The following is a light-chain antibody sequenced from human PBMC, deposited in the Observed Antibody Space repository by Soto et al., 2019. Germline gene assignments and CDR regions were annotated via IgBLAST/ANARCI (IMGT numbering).Light chain of an antibody. CDR3: QSYDGSLSGSV. J-gene: IGLJ1*01. Sequence: QSVLTQPPSVSGAPGQRVTISCTGSSSNIGAGYDVHWYQQFPGTAPKLLIYGNNNRPSGVPDRFSGSKSGTSASLAITWLQSEDEADFYCQSYDGSLSGSVFGTGTKVTVL. V-gene: IGLV1-40*01. CDR1: SSNIGAGYD. CDR2: GNN.